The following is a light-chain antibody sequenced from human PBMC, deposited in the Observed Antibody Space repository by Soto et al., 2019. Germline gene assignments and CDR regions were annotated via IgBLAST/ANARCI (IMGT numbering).Light chain of an antibody. Sequence: EMVLTQPPATLSLSPGDRAALSCRASQSVGRYLAWYQQRPGQAPRLLIYDSSNRVTGIPARFSGNGSGRDFTLTISSLETEDFAVYYCQYHTDWPPYTFGQGTTLEI. V-gene: IGKV3-11*02. CDR3: QYHTDWPPYT. CDR1: QSVGRY. CDR2: DSS. J-gene: IGKJ2*01.